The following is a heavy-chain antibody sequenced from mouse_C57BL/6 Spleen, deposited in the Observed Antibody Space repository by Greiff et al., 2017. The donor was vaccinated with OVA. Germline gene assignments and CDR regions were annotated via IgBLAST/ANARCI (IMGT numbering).Heavy chain of an antibody. J-gene: IGHJ3*01. Sequence: VQLQQPGAELVKPGASVKMSCKASGYTFTSYWITWVKQRPGQGLEWIGDIYPGSGSTNYNEKFKSKATLTVDTSSSTAYMQLSSLTSEDSAVYYCARSLYGSPWFAYWGQGTLVTVSA. D-gene: IGHD1-1*01. CDR1: GYTFTSYW. CDR3: ARSLYGSPWFAY. V-gene: IGHV1-55*01. CDR2: IYPGSGST.